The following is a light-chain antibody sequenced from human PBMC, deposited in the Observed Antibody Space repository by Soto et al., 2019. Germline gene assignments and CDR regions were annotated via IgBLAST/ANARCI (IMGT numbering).Light chain of an antibody. V-gene: IGKV1-5*03. CDR3: QQYNTYPLT. CDR2: KAS. Sequence: DIQMTQSPSTLSASVGDRVTITCRASQSISSWLAWYQQKPWKAPKLLIYKASTVETGVPSRFSGSGSGTEFTLTISCLQPDDIATYYCQQYNTYPLTFGGGTKVEIK. J-gene: IGKJ4*01. CDR1: QSISSW.